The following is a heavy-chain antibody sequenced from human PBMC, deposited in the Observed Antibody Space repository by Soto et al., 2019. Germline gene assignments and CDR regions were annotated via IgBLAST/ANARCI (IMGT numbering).Heavy chain of an antibody. Sequence: EEQLVESGGDLVQPGGSLRLSCAASGFTVSNNYMSWVRQAPGKGLEWVSLIYSGGSTYYADSVKDRFTISRDSSKNTLYLQMNSLRAEETAMYYCAAYSHKGYWGQGTLVTVSS. CDR1: GFTVSNNY. D-gene: IGHD3-16*01. CDR2: IYSGGST. V-gene: IGHV3-66*01. J-gene: IGHJ4*02. CDR3: AAYSHKGY.